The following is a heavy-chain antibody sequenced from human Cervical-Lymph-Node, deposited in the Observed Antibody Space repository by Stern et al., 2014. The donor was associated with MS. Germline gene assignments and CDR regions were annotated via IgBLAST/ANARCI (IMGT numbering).Heavy chain of an antibody. V-gene: IGHV2-70*13. J-gene: IGHJ4*02. CDR1: GFSLTTSGMS. CDR2: IDWDDDK. Sequence: QVTLKESGPALVKPTQTLTLTCTFSGFSLTTSGMSVTWIRQPPGKALEWLARIDWDDDKYYRTSLKTRLTISKDTPKNQVVLTVTNMDPVDTATYYCARRALRWGYFDYWGQGILVTVSS. CDR3: ARRALRWGYFDY. D-gene: IGHD2-21*02.